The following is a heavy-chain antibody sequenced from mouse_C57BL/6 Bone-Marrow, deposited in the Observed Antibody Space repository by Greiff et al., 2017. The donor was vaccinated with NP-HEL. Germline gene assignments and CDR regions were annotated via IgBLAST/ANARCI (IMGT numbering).Heavy chain of an antibody. CDR1: GFTFSDYY. D-gene: IGHD1-1*01. Sequence: EVQLVESEGGLVQPGSSMKLSCTASGFTFSDYYMAWVRQVPEKGLEWVANINYDGSSTYYLDSLKSRFIISRDNAKNILYLQMSSLKSEDTATYYCAREHYYGSSNAMDYWGQGTSVTVSS. J-gene: IGHJ4*01. CDR3: AREHYYGSSNAMDY. CDR2: INYDGSST. V-gene: IGHV5-16*01.